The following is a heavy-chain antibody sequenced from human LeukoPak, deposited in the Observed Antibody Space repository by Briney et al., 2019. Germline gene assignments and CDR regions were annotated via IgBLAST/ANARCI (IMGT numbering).Heavy chain of an antibody. J-gene: IGHJ3*02. D-gene: IGHD3-16*01. V-gene: IGHV4-39*01. CDR3: VRHLGANAFTI. CDR2: IYYTGTT. CDR1: GGSISSYY. Sequence: SETLSLTCTVSGGSISSYYWGWIRQPPGKGLEWIASIYYTGTTYYYPSLTSRGTISLDTSNNQFSLRLTSVTAADTAVYYCVRHLGANAFTIWGQGTMVTVSS.